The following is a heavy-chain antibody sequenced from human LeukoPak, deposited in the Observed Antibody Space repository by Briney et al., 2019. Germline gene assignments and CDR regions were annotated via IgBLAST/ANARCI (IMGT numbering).Heavy chain of an antibody. Sequence: PGGSLRLSCAASGFTFSSYWMSWVRQAPGKGLEWVANIKHDGSEKYYVDSVKGRFTISRDSAKNALYLQMNSLRAEDTAVYYCTRELSGSSSRHFDYWGQGTLVTVSS. J-gene: IGHJ4*02. CDR2: IKHDGSEK. CDR3: TRELSGSSSRHFDY. V-gene: IGHV3-7*01. CDR1: GFTFSSYW. D-gene: IGHD6-13*01.